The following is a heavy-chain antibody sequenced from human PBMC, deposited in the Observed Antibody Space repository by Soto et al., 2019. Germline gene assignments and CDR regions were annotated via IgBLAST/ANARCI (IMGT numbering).Heavy chain of an antibody. D-gene: IGHD2-2*01. CDR2: INPNSGGT. Sequence: ASVKVSCKASGYTFTGYYMHWVRQAPGQGLEWMGWINPNSGGTNYAQKFQGWVTMTRDTSISTAYMELSRLRSDDTAVYYWARSRDYYYYMYVWGKGTTVTVSS. CDR3: ARSRDYYYYMYV. V-gene: IGHV1-2*04. CDR1: GYTFTGYY. J-gene: IGHJ6*03.